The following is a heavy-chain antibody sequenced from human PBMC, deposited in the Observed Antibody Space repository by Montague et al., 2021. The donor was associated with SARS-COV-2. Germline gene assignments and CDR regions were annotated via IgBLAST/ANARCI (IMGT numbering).Heavy chain of an antibody. D-gene: IGHD5-24*01. V-gene: IGHV4-59*01. J-gene: IGHJ6*02. CDR2: IYYSGNT. CDR1: GGSISSYN. CDR3: AGLQGDGSLYGMDV. Sequence: SETLSLTCTVSGGSISSYNWSWIRQPPGKGLECIGYIYYSGNTNYNPSLKSRVTTSVDASKSQFSLKLSSVTAADTAMYYCAGLQGDGSLYGMDVWGQGTTVTVSS.